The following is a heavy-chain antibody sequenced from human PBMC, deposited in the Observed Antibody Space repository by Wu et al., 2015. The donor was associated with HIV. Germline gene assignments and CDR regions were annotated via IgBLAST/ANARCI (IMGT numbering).Heavy chain of an antibody. V-gene: IGHV1-69*12. J-gene: IGHJ5*02. D-gene: IGHD3-3*01. Sequence: QVQLVQSGAEVKKPGSSVKVSCKASGGTFSSYAISWVRQAPGQGLEWMGGIIPIFGTANYAQKFQGRVTITADESTSTAYMELSSLRSEDTAVYYCASYGKNYDFWSGYLGWFDPWGQGTLVTVSS. CDR2: IIPIFGTA. CDR3: ASYGKNYDFWSGYLGWFDP. CDR1: GGTFSSYA.